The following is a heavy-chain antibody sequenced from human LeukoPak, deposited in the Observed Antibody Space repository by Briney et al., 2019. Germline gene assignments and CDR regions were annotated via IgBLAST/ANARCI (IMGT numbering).Heavy chain of an antibody. D-gene: IGHD3-10*01. CDR2: IYYSGST. CDR3: ASLAGGYYYYGMDV. V-gene: IGHV4-39*01. Sequence: SETLSLTCTVSGGSISSSSYYWGWIRQPPGKGLEWIGSIYYSGSTYYNPSLKSQVTISVDTSKNQFSLKLSSVTAADTAVYYCASLAGGYYYYGMDVWGQGTTVTVSS. J-gene: IGHJ6*02. CDR1: GGSISSSSYY.